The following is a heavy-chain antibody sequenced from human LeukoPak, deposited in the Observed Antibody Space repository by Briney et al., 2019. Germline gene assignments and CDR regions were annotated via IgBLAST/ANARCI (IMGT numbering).Heavy chain of an antibody. Sequence: GGSLRLSCAASGFTFDDYAMHWVRQAPGKGLEWVSGISWNSGSIGYADSVKGRFTISRDNAKNSLYLQMNSLRAEDTALYYCAKSPLPLLRGVNRFDYWGQGTLVTVSS. V-gene: IGHV3-9*01. D-gene: IGHD3-10*01. CDR3: AKSPLPLLRGVNRFDY. CDR2: ISWNSGSI. J-gene: IGHJ4*02. CDR1: GFTFDDYA.